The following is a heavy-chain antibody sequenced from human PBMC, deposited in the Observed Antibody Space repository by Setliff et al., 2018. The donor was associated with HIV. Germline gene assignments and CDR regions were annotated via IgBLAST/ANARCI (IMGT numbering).Heavy chain of an antibody. CDR2: ISYSGSTYYYGGST. V-gene: IGHV4-39*01. Sequence: SETLSLTCTVSGGSISSSIYYWGWIRQPPGKGLEWIGFISYSGSTYYYGGSTYYHPSLKSRVTISVDTSKNQFSLKLTSVTAADTAVYYCARRPIKGYGPFDSWGPGTLVTVSS. CDR3: ARRPIKGYGPFDS. D-gene: IGHD2-15*01. CDR1: GGSISSSIYY. J-gene: IGHJ4*02.